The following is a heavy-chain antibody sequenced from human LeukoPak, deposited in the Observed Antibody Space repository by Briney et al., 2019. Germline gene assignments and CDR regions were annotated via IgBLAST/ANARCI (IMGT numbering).Heavy chain of an antibody. CDR3: AKTDRLVMVVRWSRDAAFDI. CDR2: ISGSGGST. D-gene: IGHD4/OR15-4a*01. V-gene: IGHV3-23*01. Sequence: GGSLRLSCAASGFTFSSYAMSWVRQAPGQGLEWVSAISGSGGSTYYADSVKGRFTISRDNSKNTLYLQMNSLRAEDTAVYYCAKTDRLVMVVRWSRDAAFDIWGQGTMVTVSS. CDR1: GFTFSSYA. J-gene: IGHJ3*02.